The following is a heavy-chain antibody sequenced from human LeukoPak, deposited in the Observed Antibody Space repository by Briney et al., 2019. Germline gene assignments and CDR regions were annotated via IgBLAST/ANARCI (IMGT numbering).Heavy chain of an antibody. J-gene: IGHJ4*02. CDR3: VRVRTTVNTLDY. V-gene: IGHV3-48*03. D-gene: IGHD4-17*01. Sequence: PGGSLRLSCAASGFTFSSYEMNWVRQAPGKGLEWVSYISSSGSTIYYADSVKGRFTISRDNAKNSLYLQMNSLGAEDTAVYYCVRVRTTVNTLDYWGQGTLVTVSS. CDR1: GFTFSSYE. CDR2: ISSSGSTI.